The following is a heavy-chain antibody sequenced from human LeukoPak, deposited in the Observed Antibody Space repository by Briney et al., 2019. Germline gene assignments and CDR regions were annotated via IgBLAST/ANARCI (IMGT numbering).Heavy chain of an antibody. Sequence: PSETLSLTCTVSGYSISSGYYWGWIRQPPGKGLEWIGSIYHSGSTYYNPSLKSRVTISVDTSKNQFSLKLSSVTAADTAVYYCARAALREPDYWGQGTLVTVSS. V-gene: IGHV4-38-2*02. J-gene: IGHJ4*02. CDR3: ARAALREPDY. CDR2: IYHSGST. D-gene: IGHD4-17*01. CDR1: GYSISSGYY.